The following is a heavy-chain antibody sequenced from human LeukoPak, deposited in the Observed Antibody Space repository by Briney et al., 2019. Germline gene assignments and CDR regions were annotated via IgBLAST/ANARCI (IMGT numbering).Heavy chain of an antibody. CDR2: IYPGDSDT. CDR3: ARYTDHYYFDY. Sequence: GESLKISCKGSGYSFTSYWIGWVRQMPGKGLEWMGIIYPGDSDTRYSLSFQGQVTISADKSISTAYLQWSSLNTSDTAIYYCARYTDHYYFDYWGQGTLVTVSS. CDR1: GYSFTSYW. J-gene: IGHJ4*02. D-gene: IGHD1-1*01. V-gene: IGHV5-51*01.